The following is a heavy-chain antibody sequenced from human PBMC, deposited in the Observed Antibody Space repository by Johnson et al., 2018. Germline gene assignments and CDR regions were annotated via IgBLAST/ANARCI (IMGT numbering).Heavy chain of an antibody. CDR3: ARASVSGNSCCYYYMDV. CDR2: ISPSGTRI. V-gene: IGHV3-48*03. J-gene: IGHJ6*03. CDR1: GFTFSTFA. D-gene: IGHD4-23*01. Sequence: VQLQESGGGLVQPGGSLRLSCAASGFTFSTFAMGWVRQAPGRGPEWVSYISPSGTRIYYADSVKGRFTISRDTSKNSQYLQMDSLRADDTAVYYCARASVSGNSCCYYYMDVWGKGTMVTVSS.